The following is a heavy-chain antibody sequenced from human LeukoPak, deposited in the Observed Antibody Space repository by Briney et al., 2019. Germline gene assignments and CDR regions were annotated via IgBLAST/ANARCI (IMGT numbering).Heavy chain of an antibody. Sequence: GASVKVSCKASGGTFSSYAISWVRQAPGQGLEWMGGIIPIFGTANYAQKFQGRVTITTDESTSTAYMELSSLRSEDTAVYYCARVESIAARRDYYYYMDVWGKGTTVTVSS. CDR2: IIPIFGTA. CDR1: GGTFSSYA. CDR3: ARVESIAARRDYYYYMDV. J-gene: IGHJ6*03. V-gene: IGHV1-69*05. D-gene: IGHD6-6*01.